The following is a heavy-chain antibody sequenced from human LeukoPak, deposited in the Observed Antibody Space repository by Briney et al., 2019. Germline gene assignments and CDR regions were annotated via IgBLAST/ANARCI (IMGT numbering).Heavy chain of an antibody. D-gene: IGHD6-19*01. CDR3: ARIPSSIAVADDY. J-gene: IGHJ4*02. V-gene: IGHV4-39*07. CDR1: SGSISSSSYY. Sequence: KASETLSLTCTVSSGSISSSSYYWGWIRQPPGKGLEWIGSIYYSGSTYYNPSLKSRVTISVDTSKNQFSLKLSSVTAADTAVYYCARIPSSIAVADDYWGQGTLVTVSS. CDR2: IYYSGST.